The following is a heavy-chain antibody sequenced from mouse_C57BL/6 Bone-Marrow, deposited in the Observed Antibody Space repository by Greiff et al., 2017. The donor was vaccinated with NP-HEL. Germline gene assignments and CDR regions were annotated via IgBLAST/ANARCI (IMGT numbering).Heavy chain of an antibody. D-gene: IGHD1-1*01. CDR2: FYPGGGSI. J-gene: IGHJ2*01. Sequence: VQLQQSGAELVKPGASVKLSCKASGYTFTEYTIHWVKQRSGQGLEWIGWFYPGGGSIKYNEKFKDKAPLTADKSSSTVYMELSRLTSEDSAVYSCERHGNYYGSSGLDYFDYWGQGTTLTVSS. V-gene: IGHV1-62-2*01. CDR1: GYTFTEYT. CDR3: ERHGNYYGSSGLDYFDY.